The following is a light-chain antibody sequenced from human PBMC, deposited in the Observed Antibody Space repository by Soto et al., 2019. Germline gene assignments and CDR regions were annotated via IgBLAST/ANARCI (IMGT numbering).Light chain of an antibody. CDR3: QQSYSTPWT. CDR2: AAS. J-gene: IGKJ1*01. CDR1: QSNSSY. Sequence: DIQMTQSPSSLSASVGDRVTITCRASQSNSSYLNWYQQKPGKAPKLLIYAASSLQSGVPSRFSGSGSGTDFTLSISSLQPEDFATYHCQQSYSTPWTFGQGTKVEI. V-gene: IGKV1-39*01.